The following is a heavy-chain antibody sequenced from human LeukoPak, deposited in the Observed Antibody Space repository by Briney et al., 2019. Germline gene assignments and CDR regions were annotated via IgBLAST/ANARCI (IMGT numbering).Heavy chain of an antibody. CDR2: INHSGIT. V-gene: IGHV4-34*01. CDR3: ASQTSTIAAAGHDAFDI. Sequence: SETLSLTCGVYGGSYSDYYWSWIRQPPGKGLEWIGEINHSGITNYNPSLKSRVTISLDTSKNQFSLKLSSVTAADTAVYYCASQTSTIAAAGHDAFDIWGQGTMVTVSS. J-gene: IGHJ3*02. CDR1: GGSYSDYY. D-gene: IGHD6-13*01.